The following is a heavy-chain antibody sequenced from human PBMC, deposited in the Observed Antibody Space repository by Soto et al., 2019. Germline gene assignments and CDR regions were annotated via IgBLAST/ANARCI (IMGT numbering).Heavy chain of an antibody. CDR3: ARGGTYLGC. CDR1: CASISSGNYY. J-gene: IGHJ4*02. CDR2: IYSSGTT. V-gene: IGHV4-30-4*01. Sequence: PSETLSLTCTVSCASISSGNYYWSWIRQSPGKGLEWIGYIYSSGTTFYNPSLESRVTMSVDTSKNQFSLKMRSMTAADTAVYYCARGGTYLGCWGQATLVTVSS. D-gene: IGHD1-26*01.